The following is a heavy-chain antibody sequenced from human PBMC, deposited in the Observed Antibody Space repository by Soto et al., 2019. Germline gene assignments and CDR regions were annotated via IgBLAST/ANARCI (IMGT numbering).Heavy chain of an antibody. CDR3: ARGYYDSSGYYYPAAFDI. CDR1: GFTFSSYG. J-gene: IGHJ3*02. Sequence: GWSLRLSCAASGFTFSSYGMHWVRQAPGKGLEWVAVIWYDGSNKYYADSVKGRFTISRDNSKNTLYLQMNSLRAEDTAVYYCARGYYDSSGYYYPAAFDIWGQGTMVTVSS. V-gene: IGHV3-33*01. CDR2: IWYDGSNK. D-gene: IGHD3-22*01.